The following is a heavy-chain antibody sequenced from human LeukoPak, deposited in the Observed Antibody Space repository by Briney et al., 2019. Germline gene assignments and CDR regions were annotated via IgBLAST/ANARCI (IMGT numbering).Heavy chain of an antibody. CDR2: IWYDGSKK. D-gene: IGHD4-17*01. V-gene: IGHV3-33*01. Sequence: GGSLRLSCAASGFTFSSYGIHWVRKAPGKGLEWVVVIWYDGSKKYYADSVKGRFTISRDNSKNTLYLQMNSLRVEDTAVYYCARDASDYLTTVTTLRHDAFDIWGQGTMVTVSS. CDR3: ARDASDYLTTVTTLRHDAFDI. J-gene: IGHJ3*02. CDR1: GFTFSSYG.